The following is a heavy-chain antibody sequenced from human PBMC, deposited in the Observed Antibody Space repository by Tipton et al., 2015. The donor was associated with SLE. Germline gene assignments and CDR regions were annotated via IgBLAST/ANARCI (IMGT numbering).Heavy chain of an antibody. J-gene: IGHJ3*02. CDR3: ARGGEDPFDI. V-gene: IGHV4-39*07. CDR2: IYYSGST. Sequence: TLSLTCTVSGGSISSSSYYWGWIRQPPGKGLEWIGSIYYSGSTYYNPSLKSRVTISVDTSKNQFSLKLSSVTAADTAVYYCARGGEDPFDIWGQGTMVTVSS. CDR1: GGSISSSSYY.